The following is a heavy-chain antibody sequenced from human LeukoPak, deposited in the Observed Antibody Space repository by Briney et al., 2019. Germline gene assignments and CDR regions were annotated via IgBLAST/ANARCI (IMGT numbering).Heavy chain of an antibody. Sequence: SGTLSLTCTVSGGSISSGSYYWSWIRQPAGKGLEWIGRIYTSGSTNYNPSLKSRVTISVDTSKNQFSLKLSSVTAADTAVYYCARTVAIAAAGFDYWGQGTLVTVSS. V-gene: IGHV4-61*02. J-gene: IGHJ4*02. CDR1: GGSISSGSYY. CDR3: ARTVAIAAAGFDY. D-gene: IGHD6-13*01. CDR2: IYTSGST.